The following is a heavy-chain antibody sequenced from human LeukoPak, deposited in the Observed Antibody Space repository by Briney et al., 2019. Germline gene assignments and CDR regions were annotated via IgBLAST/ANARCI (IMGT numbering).Heavy chain of an antibody. J-gene: IGHJ6*04. Sequence: GGSLRLSCAASGFTFSSYGMHWVRQAPGKGLEWVAVISYDGSNKYYADSVKGRFTISRDNSKNTLYLQMNSLRAEDTAVYYCAKGHAYSGYDYDVALPLDVWGKGTTVTISS. CDR2: ISYDGSNK. D-gene: IGHD5-12*01. CDR1: GFTFSSYG. V-gene: IGHV3-30*18. CDR3: AKGHAYSGYDYDVALPLDV.